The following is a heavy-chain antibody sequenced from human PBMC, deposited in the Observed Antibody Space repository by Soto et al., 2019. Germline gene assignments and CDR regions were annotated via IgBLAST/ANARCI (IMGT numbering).Heavy chain of an antibody. CDR3: ARGSDPFYCSGGSCYSRGGMDV. V-gene: IGHV3-30-3*01. J-gene: IGHJ6*02. CDR1: GFTFSSYA. CDR2: ISYDGSNK. Sequence: QVQLVESGGGVVQPGRSLRLSCAASGFTFSSYAMHWVRQAPGKGLEWVAVISYDGSNKYYADSVKGRFTISRDNSKNTLYLRMNSLRAEDTAVYYCARGSDPFYCSGGSCYSRGGMDVWGQGTTVTVSS. D-gene: IGHD2-15*01.